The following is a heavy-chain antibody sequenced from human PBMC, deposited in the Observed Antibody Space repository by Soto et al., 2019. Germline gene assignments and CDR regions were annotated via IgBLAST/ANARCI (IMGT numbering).Heavy chain of an antibody. CDR1: GLIVNNNY. J-gene: IGHJ6*03. CDR3: ARDPGYCSGGICYRYMDV. CDR2: IHSGNSA. D-gene: IGHD2-15*01. V-gene: IGHV3-53*04. Sequence: EMQLVESGGGLVNPGGSLRLSCAASGLIVNNNYMNWVRQAPGKGLEWVSVIHSGNSASYADSVMGQFTISRHNSKNMVYLQMNSLRAEDTAVYYCARDPGYCSGGICYRYMDVWGKGTTVTVSS.